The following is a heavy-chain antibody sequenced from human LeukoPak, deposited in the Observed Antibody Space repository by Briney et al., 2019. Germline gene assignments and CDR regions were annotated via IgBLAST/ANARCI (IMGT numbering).Heavy chain of an antibody. D-gene: IGHD3-22*01. CDR2: ISGSGGST. Sequence: PGGSLRLSCAASGFTFSSYAMSWVRQAPGKGLEWVSAISGSGGSTYYADSVKGRFTISRDNSKNTLYLQMNSLRAEDTAVYYCAKGLSRNYYDSSGSGAFDIWGQGTMVTVSS. CDR3: AKGLSRNYYDSSGSGAFDI. V-gene: IGHV3-23*01. CDR1: GFTFSSYA. J-gene: IGHJ3*02.